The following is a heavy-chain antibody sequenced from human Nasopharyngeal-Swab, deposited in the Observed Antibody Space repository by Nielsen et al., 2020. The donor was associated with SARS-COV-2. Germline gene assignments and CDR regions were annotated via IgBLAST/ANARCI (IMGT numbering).Heavy chain of an antibody. J-gene: IGHJ6*03. D-gene: IGHD2/OR15-2a*01. CDR3: ATLLDYYYVDV. V-gene: IGHV3-15*01. CDR2: IKSKTDGGTT. CDR1: GFTFSNAW. Sequence: GGSLRLSCAASGFTFSNAWMSWVRQAPGKGLEWVGRIKSKTDGGTTDYAAPVKGRFTISRDDSKNTLYLQMNSLKTEDTAVYYCATLLDYYYVDVWGKGTTVTVSS.